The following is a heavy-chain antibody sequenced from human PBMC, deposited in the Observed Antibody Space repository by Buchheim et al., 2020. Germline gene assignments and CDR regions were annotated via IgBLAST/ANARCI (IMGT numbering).Heavy chain of an antibody. CDR1: GFTFSSYG. V-gene: IGHV3-48*01. Sequence: EVQLVESGGGLVQPGGSLRLSCAASGFTFSSYGMNWVRQAPGKGLEWLSYISSGSSSIYYADSVKGRFTISRDNAKNSLYLQMNSLRAEDMAVYYCTVRSRTDYWGQGTL. D-gene: IGHD3-3*01. CDR2: ISSGSSSI. J-gene: IGHJ4*02. CDR3: TVRSRTDY.